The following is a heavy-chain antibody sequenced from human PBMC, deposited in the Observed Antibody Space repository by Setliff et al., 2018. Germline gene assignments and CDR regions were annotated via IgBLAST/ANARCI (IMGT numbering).Heavy chain of an antibody. CDR3: SRDLQGSGDYVVDY. CDR1: GFTFRSYW. D-gene: IGHD4-17*01. Sequence: GGSLRLSCAASGFTFRSYWMSWVRQAPGKGLEWVANIKKDGSIKYYLDSVRGRFTISRDNAESSLTLQMNSLSVEDTAVYYCSRDLQGSGDYVVDYWGQGTLVTVSS. CDR2: IKKDGSIK. V-gene: IGHV3-7*01. J-gene: IGHJ4*02.